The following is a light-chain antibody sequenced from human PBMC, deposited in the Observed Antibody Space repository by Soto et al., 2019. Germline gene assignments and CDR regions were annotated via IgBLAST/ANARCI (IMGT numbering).Light chain of an antibody. V-gene: IGKV3-20*01. J-gene: IGKJ4*01. CDR2: HAS. Sequence: ENELKQSPGTMSLSPGERATLSCRASQSVGRDYLAWYQQKPGQAPRLLIYHASSRATGIPDRFSGSGSGTDFTLTISRLEPEDFAEFYCQQYASSPLTFGGGTKVEIK. CDR1: QSVGRDY. CDR3: QQYASSPLT.